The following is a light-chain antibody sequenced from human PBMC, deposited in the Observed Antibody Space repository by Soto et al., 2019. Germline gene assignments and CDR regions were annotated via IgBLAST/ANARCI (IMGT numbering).Light chain of an antibody. CDR1: QSVSSN. J-gene: IGKJ1*01. CDR3: QQYSDWPPWT. CDR2: GAS. V-gene: IGKV3-15*01. Sequence: EIVMTQSPATLSVSPGERATLSCRASQSVSSNLAWYQQKPGQAPRLLIYGASTRAAGIPERFRGSGSGTEFTLTINSLQSDDFAVYYCQQYSDWPPWTFGQGTKVDI.